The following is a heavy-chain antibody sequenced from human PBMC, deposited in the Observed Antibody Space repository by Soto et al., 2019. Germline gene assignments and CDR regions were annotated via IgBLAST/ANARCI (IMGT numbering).Heavy chain of an antibody. V-gene: IGHV4-59*01. Sequence: QVQLQESGPGLVKPSETLSLTCTVSGGSISSYYWSWIRQPPGKGLEWIGYIYYSGSTNYNPSLKSRVTISVDTSKNQFSVKLSSVTAADTAVYYCARAGALLQLVQHHAFDIWGQGTMVTVSS. CDR1: GGSISSYY. CDR3: ARAGALLQLVQHHAFDI. D-gene: IGHD6-6*01. CDR2: IYYSGST. J-gene: IGHJ3*02.